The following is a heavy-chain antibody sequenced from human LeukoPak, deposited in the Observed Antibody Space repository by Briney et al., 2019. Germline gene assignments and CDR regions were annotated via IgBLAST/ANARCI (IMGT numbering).Heavy chain of an antibody. CDR2: INPNSGGT. D-gene: IGHD2-2*02. CDR3: ARGLLGYCSSTSCYKPANWFDP. Sequence: ASVRVSCKASGYTFTGYYMHWVRQAPGQGLEWMGWINPNSGGTNYAQKFQGRVTMTRDTSISTAYMELSRLRSDDTAVYYCARGLLGYCSSTSCYKPANWFDPWGQGTLVAVSS. J-gene: IGHJ5*02. CDR1: GYTFTGYY. V-gene: IGHV1-2*02.